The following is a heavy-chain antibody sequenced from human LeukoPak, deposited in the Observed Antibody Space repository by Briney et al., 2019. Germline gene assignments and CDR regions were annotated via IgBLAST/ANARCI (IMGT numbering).Heavy chain of an antibody. V-gene: IGHV4-30-4*08. CDR1: GGSISSGDYY. CDR3: ARASTSRYYYYYYMDV. Sequence: PSETLSLTCTVSGGSISSGDYYWSWIRQPPGKGLEWIGYIYYSGSTYYNPSLKSRVTISVDTSKNQFSLKLSSVTAADTAVYYCARASTSRYYYYYYMDVWGKGTTVTVSS. D-gene: IGHD2-2*01. J-gene: IGHJ6*03. CDR2: IYYSGST.